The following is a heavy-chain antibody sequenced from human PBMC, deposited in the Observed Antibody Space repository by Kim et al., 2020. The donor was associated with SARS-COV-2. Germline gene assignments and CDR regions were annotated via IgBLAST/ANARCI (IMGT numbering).Heavy chain of an antibody. J-gene: IGHJ6*02. V-gene: IGHV4-34*01. CDR3: ARATVTTFQYYYYYGIDV. CDR2: INHSGST. Sequence: SETLSLTCAVYGGSFSGYYWSWIRQPPGKGLEWIGEINHSGSTNYNPSLKSRVTISVDTSKNQFSLKLSSVTAADTAVYYCARATVTTFQYYYYYGIDVWGQGTTVTVSS. CDR1: GGSFSGYY. D-gene: IGHD4-17*01.